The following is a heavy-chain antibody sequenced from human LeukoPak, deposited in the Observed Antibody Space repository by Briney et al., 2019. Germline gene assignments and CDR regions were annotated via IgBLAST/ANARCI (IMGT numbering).Heavy chain of an antibody. CDR3: ARFRWENIVLIVYAPYMDV. CDR1: GGSFSGYY. J-gene: IGHJ6*03. CDR2: INHSGST. V-gene: IGHV4-34*01. D-gene: IGHD2-8*01. Sequence: SETLSLTCAVYGGSFSGYYWSWIRQPPGKGLEWIGEINHSGSTNYNPSLKSRVTISVDTSKNQFSLKLSSVTAADTAVYYCARFRWENIVLIVYAPYMDVWGKGTTVTVSS.